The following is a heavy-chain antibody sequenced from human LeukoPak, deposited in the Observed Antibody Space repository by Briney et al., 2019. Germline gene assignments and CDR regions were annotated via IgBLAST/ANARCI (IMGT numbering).Heavy chain of an antibody. V-gene: IGHV3-43*02. J-gene: IGHJ4*02. CDR1: GFTFDDYA. Sequence: GGSLRLSCAASGFTFDDYAMHWVRQAPGKGLEWVSLISGDGGSTYYADSVKGRFTISRDNSKYSLYLQMNSLRTEDTALYYCAKVPYYYDSSGYYSVDYWGQGTLVTVSS. D-gene: IGHD3-22*01. CDR2: ISGDGGST. CDR3: AKVPYYYDSSGYYSVDY.